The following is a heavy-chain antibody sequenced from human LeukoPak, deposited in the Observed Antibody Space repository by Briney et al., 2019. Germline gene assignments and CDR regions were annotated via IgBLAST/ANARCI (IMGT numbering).Heavy chain of an antibody. V-gene: IGHV1-69*13. Sequence: ESSVNVSCQASVGTYISYAISWVRPAPGKGLAWMGGIIPNFDTANYAQKFQGRVTITADDSTSTAYMELSSLRSEDTAVYYCARDSEGLLPTKYYYYFFGMDVWGQGTTVTVSS. CDR1: VGTYISYA. J-gene: IGHJ6*02. CDR3: ARDSEGLLPTKYYYYFFGMDV. D-gene: IGHD2-15*01. CDR2: IIPNFDTA.